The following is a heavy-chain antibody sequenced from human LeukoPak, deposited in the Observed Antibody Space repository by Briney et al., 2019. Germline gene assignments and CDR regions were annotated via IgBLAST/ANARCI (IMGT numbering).Heavy chain of an antibody. J-gene: IGHJ3*02. CDR1: GYTLTELS. CDR3: ATPTAGITGTTGLLLLAFDI. V-gene: IGHV1-24*01. CDR2: FDPEDGET. D-gene: IGHD1-14*01. Sequence: ASVKVSCKVSGYTLTELSMHWVRQAPGKGLEWMGGFDPEDGETIYAQEFQGRVTMTEDTSTDTAYMELSSLRSEDTAVYYCATPTAGITGTTGLLLLAFDIWGQGTMVTVSS.